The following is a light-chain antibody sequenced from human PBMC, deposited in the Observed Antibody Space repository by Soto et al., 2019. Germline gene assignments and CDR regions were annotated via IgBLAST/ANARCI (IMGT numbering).Light chain of an antibody. Sequence: EIVLTQSPVTLSLSPGERATLSCRASQSVSSYLAWYQQKPGQAPRLLIYDASNRATGIPARFSGSGSGTECTLTISSLEPEDFAVYYCQQRSNSPSSFGGGTKVEIK. J-gene: IGKJ4*01. CDR2: DAS. V-gene: IGKV3-11*01. CDR3: QQRSNSPSS. CDR1: QSVSSY.